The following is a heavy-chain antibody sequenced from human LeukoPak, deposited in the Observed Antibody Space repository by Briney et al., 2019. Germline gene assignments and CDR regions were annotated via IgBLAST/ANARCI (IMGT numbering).Heavy chain of an antibody. Sequence: GESLKISCQGSGYNFPIYWIGWVRQMPGKGLEWMGIIYPGDSDTRYSPSFQGQVTISADKSKSTAYLQWSSLKASDTAMYYCARPRIVGAPGAFDIWGQGTVVTVSS. D-gene: IGHD1-26*01. V-gene: IGHV5-51*01. CDR3: ARPRIVGAPGAFDI. CDR2: IYPGDSDT. J-gene: IGHJ3*02. CDR1: GYNFPIYW.